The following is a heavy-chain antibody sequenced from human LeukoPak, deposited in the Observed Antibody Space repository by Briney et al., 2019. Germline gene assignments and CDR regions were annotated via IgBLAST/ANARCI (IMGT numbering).Heavy chain of an antibody. CDR1: GFTFSSYW. V-gene: IGHV3-7*01. CDR3: AREVEMATIIYFDY. D-gene: IGHD5-24*01. J-gene: IGHJ4*02. CDR2: IKQGGSEK. Sequence: GGSLRLSCAASGFTFSSYWMSWVRQAPGKGLEWVANIKQGGSEKYYVDSVKGRFTISRDNAKNSLYLQMNSLRAEDTAVYYCAREVEMATIIYFDYWGQGTLVTVSS.